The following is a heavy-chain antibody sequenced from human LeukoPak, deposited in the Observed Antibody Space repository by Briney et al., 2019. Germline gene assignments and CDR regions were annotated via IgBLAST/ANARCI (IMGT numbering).Heavy chain of an antibody. Sequence: SETLSLTCTVSGGSISSSGYYWAWIRQPPGKGLEWIGSIYYSGSTNYNPSLKSRVTISVDTSKNQFSLKLSSVTAADTAVYYCARESSWYGYYYYMDVWGKGTTVTVSS. V-gene: IGHV4-39*07. J-gene: IGHJ6*03. CDR2: IYYSGST. D-gene: IGHD6-13*01. CDR3: ARESSWYGYYYYMDV. CDR1: GGSISSSGYY.